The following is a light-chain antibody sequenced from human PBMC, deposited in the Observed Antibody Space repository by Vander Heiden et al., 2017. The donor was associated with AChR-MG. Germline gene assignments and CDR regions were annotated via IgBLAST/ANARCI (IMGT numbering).Light chain of an antibody. J-gene: IGKJ2*03. Sequence: DIQMTQSPSSLPASVGDRVTITCRASQTINTFLNWYQQKPGKAPKRLRYAAYTLQSGVPPRFSGSGSETDFTLTISSLQPEDFAAYFCQQSHGTPYGFGQGTKLEMK. CDR3: QQSHGTPYG. V-gene: IGKV1-39*01. CDR1: QTINTF. CDR2: AAY.